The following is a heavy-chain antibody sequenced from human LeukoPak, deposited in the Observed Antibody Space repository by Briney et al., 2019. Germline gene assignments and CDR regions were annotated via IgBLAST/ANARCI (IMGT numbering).Heavy chain of an antibody. J-gene: IGHJ5*02. V-gene: IGHV3-30-3*01. CDR3: AKDRYAIPVNWFDP. D-gene: IGHD2-8*01. CDR1: GFTFSSYA. CDR2: ISYDGSNK. Sequence: GGSLRLSCAASGFTFSSYAMHWVRQAPGKGLEWVAVISYDGSNKYYADSVKGRFTISRDNSKNTLYLQMNSLRAEDTAVYYCAKDRYAIPVNWFDPWGQGTLVTVSS.